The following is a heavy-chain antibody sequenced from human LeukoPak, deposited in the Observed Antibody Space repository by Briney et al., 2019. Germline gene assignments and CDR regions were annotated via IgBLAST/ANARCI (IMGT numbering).Heavy chain of an antibody. J-gene: IGHJ4*02. CDR1: GGSFSGYY. CDR2: INHSGST. V-gene: IGHV4-34*01. Sequence: SETLSLTCAVYGGSFSGYYWSWIRQPPGKGLEWIGEINHSGSTNYNPSLKSRVTISVDTSKNQFSLKLSSVTAADTAVYYCARERGTMIVVPYFDYWGQGTLVTVSS. D-gene: IGHD3-22*01. CDR3: ARERGTMIVVPYFDY.